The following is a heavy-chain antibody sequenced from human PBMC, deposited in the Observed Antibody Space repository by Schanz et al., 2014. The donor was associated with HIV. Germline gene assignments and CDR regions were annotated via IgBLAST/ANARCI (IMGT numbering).Heavy chain of an antibody. CDR3: VRRRRGNYGPFDY. CDR1: GFTFSNFA. CDR2: ISSSSSYI. Sequence: VQLVESGGGVVQPGRSLRLSCAASGFTFSNFAMHWVRQAPGKGLEWVSSISSSSSYIFYADSVKGRFTISRDNANNSLYLQMNSLRAEDTAVYYCVRRRRGNYGPFDYWGQGTLVTVSS. D-gene: IGHD1-7*01. J-gene: IGHJ4*02. V-gene: IGHV3-21*04.